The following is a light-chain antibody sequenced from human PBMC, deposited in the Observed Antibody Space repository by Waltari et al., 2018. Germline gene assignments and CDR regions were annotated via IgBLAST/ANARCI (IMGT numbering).Light chain of an antibody. CDR1: ASLLSPANHMNY. V-gene: IGKV4-1*01. Sequence: DIVMTQSPDSLAVSLGERATITCHSSASLLSPANHMNYLAWYQQRPGQPPRLLIYLTSTRESGVPDRFSGSESGTDFTLTISSLQTEDVATYFCQQYFRGPISFGPGTKLEMK. CDR3: QQYFRGPIS. J-gene: IGKJ3*01. CDR2: LTS.